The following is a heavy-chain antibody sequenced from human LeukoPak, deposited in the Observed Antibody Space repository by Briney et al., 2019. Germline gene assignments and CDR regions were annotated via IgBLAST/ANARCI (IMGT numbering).Heavy chain of an antibody. D-gene: IGHD3-16*01. CDR3: ARVGGDYGMDV. CDR1: GGSISSGDYY. Sequence: SQTLSLTCTVSGGSISSGDYYWSWIRQPPGKGLEWIGCIYYSGSTYYNPSLKSRVTISVDTSKNQFSLKLSSVTAADTAVYYCARVGGDYGMDVWGKGTTVTVSS. V-gene: IGHV4-30-4*01. J-gene: IGHJ6*04. CDR2: IYYSGST.